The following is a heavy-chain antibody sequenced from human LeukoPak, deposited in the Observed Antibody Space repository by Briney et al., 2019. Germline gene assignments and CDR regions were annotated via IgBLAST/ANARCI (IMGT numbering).Heavy chain of an antibody. CDR3: ASLTGYSSSWYEFDH. CDR2: IYSGGGT. CDR1: GFTVGSNY. D-gene: IGHD6-13*01. J-gene: IGHJ5*02. Sequence: GGSLRLSCAASGFTVGSNYMNWVRQAPGKGLEWVSVIYSGGGTYYADSVKGRFTISRDNSKNTLYLQMNSLRAEDTAMYYCASLTGYSSSWYEFDHWGQGTLVTVSS. V-gene: IGHV3-53*01.